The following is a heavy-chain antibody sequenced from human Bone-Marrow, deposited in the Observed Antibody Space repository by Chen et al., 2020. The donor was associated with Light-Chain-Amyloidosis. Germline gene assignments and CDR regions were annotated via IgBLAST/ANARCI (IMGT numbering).Heavy chain of an antibody. D-gene: IGHD3-22*01. CDR1: GFTFSSYG. Sequence: VQLVESGGGLVQPGRSLRLSCAASGFTFSSYGMHWVRQAPGKGLEWVAVISYDGSNKYYADSVKGRFTISRDNSKNTLYLQMNSLRAEDTAVYYCAKDFSSPYDSSGYPPTANWFDPWGQGTLVTVSS. J-gene: IGHJ5*02. CDR3: AKDFSSPYDSSGYPPTANWFDP. CDR2: ISYDGSNK. V-gene: IGHV3-30*18.